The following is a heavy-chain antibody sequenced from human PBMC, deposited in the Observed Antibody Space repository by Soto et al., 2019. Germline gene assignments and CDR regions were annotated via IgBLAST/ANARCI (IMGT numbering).Heavy chain of an antibody. CDR1: DFTFSSYS. V-gene: IGHV3-48*02. D-gene: IGHD7-27*01. Sequence: EMQLLQSGGGFVRPGGSLRLSCGASDFTFSSYSLSWVRQAPGKGLEWISYIDTAGGTVYYGDSVWGRFTISRDNARNSLYLQMNSLRDEDTAVYYCARDKLPGDSWEAFDIWGQGTVVTVSS. CDR3: ARDKLPGDSWEAFDI. J-gene: IGHJ3*02. CDR2: IDTAGGTV.